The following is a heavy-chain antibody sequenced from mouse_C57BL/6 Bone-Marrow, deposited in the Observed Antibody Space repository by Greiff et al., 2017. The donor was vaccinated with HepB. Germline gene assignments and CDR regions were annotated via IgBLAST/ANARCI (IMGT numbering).Heavy chain of an antibody. J-gene: IGHJ4*01. CDR2: IWTGGGT. Sequence: VHLVESGPGLVAPSQSLSITCTVSGFSLTSYAISWVRQPPGKGLEWLGVIWTGGGTNYNSALKSRLSISKDNSKSQVFLKMNSLQTDDTARYYCARNFGVMITRYYYAMDYWGQGTSVTVSS. V-gene: IGHV2-9-1*01. CDR3: ARNFGVMITRYYYAMDY. CDR1: GFSLTSYA. D-gene: IGHD2-4*01.